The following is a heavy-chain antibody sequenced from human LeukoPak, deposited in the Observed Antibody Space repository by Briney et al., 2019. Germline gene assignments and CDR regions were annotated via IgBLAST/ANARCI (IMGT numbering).Heavy chain of an antibody. Sequence: PSETLSLTCTVSGGSISNSSYYWGWIRQPPGKGLEWIGSIFYYGSTYYNPSLKSRVTISVDTSKNQFSLKLNSVTAADTAVYYCARLMSGRLRDRKPGDYDILTGYTYYFDYWGQGTLVTVSS. CDR3: ARLMSGRLRDRKPGDYDILTGYTYYFDY. CDR1: GGSISNSSYY. J-gene: IGHJ4*02. CDR2: IFYYGST. D-gene: IGHD3-9*01. V-gene: IGHV4-39*07.